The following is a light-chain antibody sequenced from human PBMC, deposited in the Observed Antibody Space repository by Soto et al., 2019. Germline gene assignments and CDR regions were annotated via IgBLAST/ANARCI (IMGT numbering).Light chain of an antibody. CDR1: SSNIGYYY. Sequence: QSVLTQPPSVSAAPGQRVTISCSGSSSNIGYYYVTWYQQFPGTAPKLLIYDNNKRPSGIPDRFSGSMSGTSATLGIAGLQTGDEADYYCGSWDSSLSGGGVFGGGTKVTVL. CDR3: GSWDSSLSGGGV. J-gene: IGLJ2*01. V-gene: IGLV1-51*01. CDR2: DNN.